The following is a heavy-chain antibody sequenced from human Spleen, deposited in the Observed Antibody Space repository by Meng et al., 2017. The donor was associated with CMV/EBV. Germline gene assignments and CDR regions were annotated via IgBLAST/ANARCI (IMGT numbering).Heavy chain of an antibody. D-gene: IGHD6-6*01. CDR3: AKRGYSSSSWFDS. J-gene: IGHJ5*01. Sequence: ASVQVSCKASGYTFTSYAINWVRQATGQGLEGMGWINPGSGGSNFAPMFQGRVTLITDTSVTTAYMELRSLKFDDTAVYFCAKRGYSSSSWFDSWGQGTLVTVSS. CDR2: INPGSGGS. V-gene: IGHV1-2*02. CDR1: GYTFTSYA.